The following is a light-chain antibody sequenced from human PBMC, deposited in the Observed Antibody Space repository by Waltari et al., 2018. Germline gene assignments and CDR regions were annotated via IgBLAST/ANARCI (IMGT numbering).Light chain of an antibody. Sequence: EIVFTQSPGPLSLSPGESATPPCRASQSISRYLAWYQQKPGQAPRLLIYAASSRATGIPDRFSGSGSGTDFSLTISRLEPEDFAVYYCQNHERLPAMFGQGTKVEIK. V-gene: IGKV3-20*01. CDR1: QSISRY. CDR3: QNHERLPAM. J-gene: IGKJ1*01. CDR2: AAS.